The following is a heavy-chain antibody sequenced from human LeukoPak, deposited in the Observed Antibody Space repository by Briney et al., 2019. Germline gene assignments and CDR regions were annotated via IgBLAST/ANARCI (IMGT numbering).Heavy chain of an antibody. Sequence: ASVESSCKVSGYTLTELSMHWLRQAPGKGLEWRVAFDPEDGETIYEQKLQGRVTMIEDTCKDTDYMELRSLRSEETDVYYCAKGDPYSGSYYGYFEYWGQGTLVTVSS. D-gene: IGHD1-26*01. CDR1: GYTLTELS. CDR2: FDPEDGET. J-gene: IGHJ4*02. V-gene: IGHV1-24*01. CDR3: AKGDPYSGSYYGYFEY.